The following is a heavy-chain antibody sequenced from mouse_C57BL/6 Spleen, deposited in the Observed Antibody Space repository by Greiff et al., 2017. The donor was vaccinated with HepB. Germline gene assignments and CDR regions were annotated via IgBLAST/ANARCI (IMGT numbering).Heavy chain of an antibody. D-gene: IGHD6-1*01. CDR2: IHPNSGST. CDR1: GYTFTSYW. Sequence: QVQLQQPGAELVKPGASVKLSCKASGYTFTSYWMHWVKQRPGQGLEWIGMIHPNSGSTNYNEKFKSKATLTVDKSSSTAYMQLSSLTSEDSAVYYCASCQTLRRPLLYYFDYWGQGTTLTVSS. J-gene: IGHJ2*01. V-gene: IGHV1-64*01. CDR3: ASCQTLRRPLLYYFDY.